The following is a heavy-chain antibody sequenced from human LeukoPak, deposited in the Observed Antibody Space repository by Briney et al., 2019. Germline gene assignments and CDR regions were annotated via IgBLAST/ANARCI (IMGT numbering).Heavy chain of an antibody. J-gene: IGHJ6*02. CDR1: GLTFSNYG. CDR3: ANLGLDSLDV. V-gene: IGHV3-23*01. D-gene: IGHD3/OR15-3a*01. CDR2: TTGSGGDT. Sequence: GGSLRLSCAASGLTFSNYGMSWVRQAPGKGLEWASGTTGSGGDTSYADSVKGRFTISRDNSNNTLYLQMNSLRAEDTAVYYCANLGLDSLDVWGQGTTVTVSS.